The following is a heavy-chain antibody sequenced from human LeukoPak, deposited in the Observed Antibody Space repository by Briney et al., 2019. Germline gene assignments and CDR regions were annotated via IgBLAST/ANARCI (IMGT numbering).Heavy chain of an antibody. CDR3: ARDQLLLRAFGI. Sequence: GGSLRLSCAASGFTFSNAWMNWVRQAPGKGLEWVGRIKSKTYGGTTDYAAPVKGRFTISRDDSKKTLYLQMSSLKTEDTAVYYCARDQLLLRAFGIWGQGTMVTVSS. CDR1: GFTFSNAW. D-gene: IGHD3-10*01. V-gene: IGHV3-15*07. J-gene: IGHJ3*02. CDR2: IKSKTYGGTT.